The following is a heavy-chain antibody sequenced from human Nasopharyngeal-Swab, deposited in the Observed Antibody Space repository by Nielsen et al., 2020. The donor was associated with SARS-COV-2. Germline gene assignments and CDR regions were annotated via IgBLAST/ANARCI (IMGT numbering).Heavy chain of an antibody. CDR2: ISSSSSYI. J-gene: IGHJ6*02. CDR1: GFTFSSYS. D-gene: IGHD1-7*01. CDR3: ATGAGTTIYYYYGMDV. V-gene: IGHV3-21*01. Sequence: GESLKISCAASGFTFSSYSMNWVRQAPGKGLEWVSSISSSSSYIYYADSVKGRFTISRDNAKNSLYLQMSSLRAEDTAVYYCATGAGTTIYYYYGMDVWGQGTTVTVSS.